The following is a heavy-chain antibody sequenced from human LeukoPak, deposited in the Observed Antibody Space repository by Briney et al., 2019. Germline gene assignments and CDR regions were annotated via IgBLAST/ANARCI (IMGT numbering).Heavy chain of an antibody. V-gene: IGHV3-7*01. CDR2: IKQDGSEK. CDR1: GFTFSDYY. Sequence: GGSLRLSCVASGFTFSDYYMSWVRQPPGKGLEWVANIKQDGSEKYYVDSVKGRFAISRDNAKNSLFLQMNSLRAEDTAVYYCAREVTPYYWGQGTLVTVSS. CDR3: AREVTPYY. J-gene: IGHJ4*02. D-gene: IGHD4-23*01.